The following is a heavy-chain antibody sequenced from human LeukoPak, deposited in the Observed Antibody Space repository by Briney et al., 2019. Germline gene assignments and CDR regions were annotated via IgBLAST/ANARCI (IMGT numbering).Heavy chain of an antibody. D-gene: IGHD2-2*01. V-gene: IGHV4-31*03. J-gene: IGHJ4*02. CDR2: IYYSGST. CDR1: GGSISRGGYY. Sequence: SQTLSLTCTVSGGSISRGGYYWSWIRQHPGKGLEWIGYIYYSGSTYYNPSLKSRVTISVDTSKNQFSLKLSSVTAADTAVYYCARTPPCSSTSCSEAYFDYWGQGTLVTVSS. CDR3: ARTPPCSSTSCSEAYFDY.